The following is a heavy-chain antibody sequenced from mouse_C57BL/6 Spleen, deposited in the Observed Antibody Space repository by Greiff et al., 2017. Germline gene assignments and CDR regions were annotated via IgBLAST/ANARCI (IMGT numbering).Heavy chain of an antibody. D-gene: IGHD2-4*01. Sequence: VQLQQSGAELVRPGASVKLSCTASGFNIKDDYMHWVKQRPEQGLEWIGWIDPENGDTEYASKFQGKATITADTSSNTAYLQLSSLTSEDTAVYYCTRGDYDGYWYFDVWGTGTTVTVSS. J-gene: IGHJ1*03. CDR3: TRGDYDGYWYFDV. CDR1: GFNIKDDY. V-gene: IGHV14-4*01. CDR2: IDPENGDT.